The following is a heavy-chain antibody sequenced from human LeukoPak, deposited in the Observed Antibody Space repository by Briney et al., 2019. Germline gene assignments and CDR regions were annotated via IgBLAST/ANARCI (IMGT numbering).Heavy chain of an antibody. CDR1: GYTFTSYG. Sequence: APVKVSCKASGYTFTSYGISWVRQAPGQGLEWMGWISAYNGNTNYAQKLQGRVTMTTDTSTSTAYMELRSLRSDDTAVYYCARIRFAAPGYIVVVPAAMGDYWGQGTLVTVSS. V-gene: IGHV1-18*01. CDR2: ISAYNGNT. J-gene: IGHJ4*02. CDR3: ARIRFAAPGYIVVVPAAMGDY. D-gene: IGHD2-2*01.